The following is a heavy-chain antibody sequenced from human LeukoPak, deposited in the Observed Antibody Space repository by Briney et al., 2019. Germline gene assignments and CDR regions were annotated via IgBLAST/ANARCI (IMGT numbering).Heavy chain of an antibody. J-gene: IGHJ2*01. CDR1: GGSISSYY. CDR3: PRASVDDWYYDR. V-gene: IGHV4-59*08. Sequence: SETLSLTCTVSGGSISSYYGSCIRQPPGKGLEWLGYIYYSGSTNYNPSLKSRVTISVDTSKDQFDLKLSSVTAADTAVYYCPRASVDDWYYDRWGRGTLVTVSS. D-gene: IGHD3/OR15-3a*01. CDR2: IYYSGST.